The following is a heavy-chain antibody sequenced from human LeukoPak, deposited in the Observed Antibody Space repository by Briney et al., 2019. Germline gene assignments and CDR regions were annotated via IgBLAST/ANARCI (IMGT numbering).Heavy chain of an antibody. D-gene: IGHD3-9*01. CDR3: ARKYYDILTGYSEYYFDY. CDR2: VYYSGSI. V-gene: IGHV4-39*01. CDR1: GGSITAGNHH. Sequence: SETLSLTCTVSGGSITAGNHHWGWIRQPPGKGLEWIGSVYYSGSIFSDTSHKSRATISGDTSKNQFSLSLSSVTAADTAVYYCARKYYDILTGYSEYYFDYWGQGTLVTVSS. J-gene: IGHJ4*02.